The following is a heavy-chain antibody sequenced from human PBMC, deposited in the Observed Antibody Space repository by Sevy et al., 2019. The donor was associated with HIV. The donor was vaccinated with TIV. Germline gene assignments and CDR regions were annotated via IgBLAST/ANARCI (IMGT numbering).Heavy chain of an antibody. J-gene: IGHJ5*02. CDR1: GYTFTGYY. CDR3: ARDLGPQYRSGQYNWFDP. CDR2: INPNSGGT. V-gene: IGHV1-2*02. Sequence: ASVKVSCKASGYTFTGYYMHWVRQAPGQGLEWMGWINPNSGGTNYAQKFQGRVTMTRDTSISTAYMELSRLRSDDTAVYYCARDLGPQYRSGQYNWFDPWGQGTLVTVSS. D-gene: IGHD6-19*01.